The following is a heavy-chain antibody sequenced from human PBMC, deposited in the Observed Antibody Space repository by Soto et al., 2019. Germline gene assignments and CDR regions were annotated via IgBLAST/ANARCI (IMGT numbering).Heavy chain of an antibody. J-gene: IGHJ4*02. CDR3: ARVPYGGNDFDN. V-gene: IGHV4-30-4*01. D-gene: IGHD4-17*01. CDR2: IFHSGTT. Sequence: SETLSLTCTVSGGSISSGDYSWSWLRQPPGKGLEWIGYIFHSGTTYYHPSLKSRITINPDTSKNQFSLQLNSVTPEDTAVYFCARVPYGGNDFDNWGQGTLVTVSS. CDR1: GGSISSGDYS.